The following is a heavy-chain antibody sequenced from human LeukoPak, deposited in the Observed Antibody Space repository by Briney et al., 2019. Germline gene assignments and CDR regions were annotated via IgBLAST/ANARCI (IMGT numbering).Heavy chain of an antibody. CDR1: GFTVSSNY. V-gene: IGHV3-66*01. CDR3: ARDGCDYGSGSSCLGY. Sequence: VGSLRLSCAASGFTVSSNYKSWVRQAPGKGLEWVSVIYSGGSTYYADSVKGRFTISRDNSKNTLYLQMNSLRAEDTAVYYCARDGCDYGSGSSCLGYWGQGTLVTVSS. CDR2: IYSGGST. D-gene: IGHD3-10*01. J-gene: IGHJ4*02.